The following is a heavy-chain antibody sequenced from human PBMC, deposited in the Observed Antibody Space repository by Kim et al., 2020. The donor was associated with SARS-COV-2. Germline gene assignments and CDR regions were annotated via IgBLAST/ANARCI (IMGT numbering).Heavy chain of an antibody. CDR3: ASLNSGSYSIDY. D-gene: IGHD1-26*01. CDR2: IYYSGST. Sequence: SETLSLTCTVSGGSISSGGYYWSWIRQHPGKGLEWIGYIYYSGSTYYNPSLKSRVTISVDTSKNQFSLKLSSVTAADTAVYYCASLNSGSYSIDYWGQGTLVTVSS. CDR1: GGSISSGGYY. V-gene: IGHV4-31*03. J-gene: IGHJ4*02.